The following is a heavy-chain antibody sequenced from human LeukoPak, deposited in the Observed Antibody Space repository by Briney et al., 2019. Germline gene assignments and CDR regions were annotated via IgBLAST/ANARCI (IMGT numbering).Heavy chain of an antibody. Sequence: GGSLRLSCVVSGFTFSESWMSWVRQAPGKGLGWVASLNLDGSDKYYVDSVKGRFTISRDNAKNSLYLQMGSLRVEDTAVYYCARRYSSGWWIDYWGQGTLVTVSS. CDR2: LNLDGSDK. J-gene: IGHJ4*02. CDR1: GFTFSESW. V-gene: IGHV3-7*03. CDR3: ARRYSSGWWIDY. D-gene: IGHD6-19*01.